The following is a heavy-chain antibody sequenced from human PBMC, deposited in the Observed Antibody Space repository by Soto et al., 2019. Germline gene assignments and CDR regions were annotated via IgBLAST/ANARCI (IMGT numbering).Heavy chain of an antibody. CDR2: INAGNGNT. V-gene: IGHV1-3*01. D-gene: IGHD3-22*01. CDR1: GYTFTSYG. J-gene: IGHJ6*02. Sequence: QIQLMQSGAEVKKPGASVKVSCKASGYTFTSYGIHWVRQAPGQRLEWTGWINAGNGNTKYSEKFQGRVTITRDTSVSTAYLELSRLRSEDTAVYYCARDPNDSSAYYHHYYYGMDVWGQGPTVTVSS. CDR3: ARDPNDSSAYYHHYYYGMDV.